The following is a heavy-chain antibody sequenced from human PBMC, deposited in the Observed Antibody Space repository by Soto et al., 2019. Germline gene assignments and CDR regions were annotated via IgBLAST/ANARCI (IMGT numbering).Heavy chain of an antibody. CDR3: ASPGGSGWYGYFDY. CDR1: GGSISSSSYY. D-gene: IGHD6-19*01. V-gene: IGHV4-39*01. Sequence: QLQLQESGPGLVKPSETLSLTCTVSGGSISSSSYYWGWIRQPPGKGLEWIGSIYYSGSTYYNPSLKSRVTISVDTSKNQFSLKLSSVTAADTAVYYCASPGGSGWYGYFDYWGQGTLVTVSS. J-gene: IGHJ4*02. CDR2: IYYSGST.